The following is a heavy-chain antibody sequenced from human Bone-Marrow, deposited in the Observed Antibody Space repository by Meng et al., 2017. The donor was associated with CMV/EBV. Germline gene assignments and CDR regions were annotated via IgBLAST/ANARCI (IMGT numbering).Heavy chain of an antibody. CDR2: ISSSSSYI. J-gene: IGHJ6*02. V-gene: IGHV3-21*01. CDR1: GFTFSSYS. CDR3: AIFYSSSSGGTGYYYYGMDV. Sequence: GGSLRLSCAASGFTFSSYSMNWVRQAPGKGLEWVSSISSSSSYIYYADSVKGRFTISRDNAKNSLYLQMNSLRAEDTAVYYSAIFYSSSSGGTGYYYYGMDVWAQGTTVTVSS. D-gene: IGHD6-6*01.